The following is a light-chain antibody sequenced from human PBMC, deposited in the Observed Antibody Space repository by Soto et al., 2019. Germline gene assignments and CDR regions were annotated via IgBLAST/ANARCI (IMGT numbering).Light chain of an antibody. Sequence: QSVLTQPPSVSGAPGQRVTISCTGSSSNIGAGYDVHWYQQLPGTAPKLLIYGNSNRPSGVPDRFSGSKSGTSASLAITGLQAEDEADYFFHSFDSSLSDYVFGTGTKLTVL. CDR3: HSFDSSLSDYV. J-gene: IGLJ1*01. CDR2: GNS. V-gene: IGLV1-40*01. CDR1: SSNIGAGYD.